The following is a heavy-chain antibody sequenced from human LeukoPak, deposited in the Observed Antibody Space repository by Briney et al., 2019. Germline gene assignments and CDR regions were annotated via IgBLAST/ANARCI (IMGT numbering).Heavy chain of an antibody. V-gene: IGHV1-2*02. CDR1: GYTFTGYY. CDR2: INPNSGGT. CDR3: ARDLRGQWLAQFDH. D-gene: IGHD6-19*01. J-gene: IGHJ4*02. Sequence: ASVKVSCKASGYTFTGYYMHWVRQAPGQGLEWMGWINPNSGGTNYAQKFQGRVTMTRDTSISTAYMELSSLRSDDTAVYYCARDLRGQWLAQFDHWGQGTLVTVSS.